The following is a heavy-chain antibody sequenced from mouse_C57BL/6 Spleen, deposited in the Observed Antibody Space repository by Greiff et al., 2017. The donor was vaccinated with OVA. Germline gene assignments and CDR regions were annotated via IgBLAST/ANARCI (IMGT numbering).Heavy chain of an antibody. V-gene: IGHV6-6*01. CDR1: GFTFSDAW. J-gene: IGHJ2*01. D-gene: IGHD1-1*01. CDR2: IRNKANNHAT. Sequence: EVQGVESGGGLVQPGGSMKLSCAASGFTFSDAWMDWVRQSPEKGLEWVAEIRNKANNHATYYAESVKGRFTISRDDSKSSVYLQMNSLRAEDTGIYYCTITTVGHFDYWGQGTTLTVSS. CDR3: TITTVGHFDY.